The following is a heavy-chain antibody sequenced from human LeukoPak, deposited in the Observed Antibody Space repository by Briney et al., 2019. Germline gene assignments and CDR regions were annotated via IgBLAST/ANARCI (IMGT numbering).Heavy chain of an antibody. V-gene: IGHV3-33*01. Sequence: PGRSLRLSCAASGFTFSSYAMHWVRQAPGKGLEWVAVIWYDGSGKYYADSVKGRFTISRDNSKNTLYLQMNSLRAEDTAVYYCATPKRWLERYYFDYWGQGTLVTVSS. CDR1: GFTFSSYA. CDR3: ATPKRWLERYYFDY. CDR2: IWYDGSGK. D-gene: IGHD5-24*01. J-gene: IGHJ4*02.